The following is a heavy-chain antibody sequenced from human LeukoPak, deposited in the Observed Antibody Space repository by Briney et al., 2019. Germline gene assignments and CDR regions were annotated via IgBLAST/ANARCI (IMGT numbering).Heavy chain of an antibody. CDR3: ARGKWYDILTGPFDY. J-gene: IGHJ4*02. Sequence: PGRSLRLSCATSGFTFNLYAIHWVRQDPGKGLEWVAVISYDGTNKYYADSVKGRFTISRDNSKDSLSLQMNSLRADDTAVYYCARGKWYDILTGPFDYWGQGTLVTVSS. CDR1: GFTFNLYA. CDR2: ISYDGTNK. V-gene: IGHV3-30*04. D-gene: IGHD3-9*01.